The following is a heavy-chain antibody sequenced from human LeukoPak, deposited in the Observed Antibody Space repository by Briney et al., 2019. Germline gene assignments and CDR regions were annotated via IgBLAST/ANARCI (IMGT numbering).Heavy chain of an antibody. Sequence: GGSLRLSCAASGFTVSSNYMSWVRQAPGKGLEWVSVIYSGGSTYYADSVKGRFTISRDNAKNSLYLQMNSLRAEDTAVYYCARDSAVAGTGLDYWGQGTLVTVSS. D-gene: IGHD6-19*01. CDR2: IYSGGST. V-gene: IGHV3-53*01. CDR3: ARDSAVAGTGLDY. CDR1: GFTVSSNY. J-gene: IGHJ4*02.